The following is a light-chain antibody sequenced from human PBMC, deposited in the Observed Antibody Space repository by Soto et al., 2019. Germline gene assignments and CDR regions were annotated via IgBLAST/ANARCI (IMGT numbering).Light chain of an antibody. CDR1: SGHSNYV. CDR2: VDSDGSH. V-gene: IGLV4-69*01. CDR3: LLYYGGSYV. Sequence: QSVLTQSPSASASLGASVKLTCTLSSGHSNYVIAWHQQQPEKGPRYLMKVDSDGSHNKADGIPDRFSGSSSGAERYLTISSLQSEDEADYYCLLYYGGSYVFGAGTKLTVL. J-gene: IGLJ1*01.